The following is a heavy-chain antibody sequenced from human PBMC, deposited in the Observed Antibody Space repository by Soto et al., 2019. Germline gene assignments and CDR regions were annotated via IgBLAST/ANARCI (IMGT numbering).Heavy chain of an antibody. Sequence: SDTLSLTSTVSGRSINSTSYYWGWIPQPPGKELEWIGSIYNNGSTYYNPSFKSLVTISVDTSKNHFSLKLSSVTAVDTAVYYCARLQGLRYFDWLADRTYYFDYWGQG. J-gene: IGHJ4*02. V-gene: IGHV4-39*01. CDR3: ARLQGLRYFDWLADRTYYFDY. CDR1: GRSINSTSYY. CDR2: IYNNGST. D-gene: IGHD3-9*01.